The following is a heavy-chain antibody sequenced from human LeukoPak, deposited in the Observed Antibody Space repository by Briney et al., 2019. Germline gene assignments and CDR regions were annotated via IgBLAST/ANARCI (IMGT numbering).Heavy chain of an antibody. Sequence: SETLSLTCNVSGGSISSSGNYWGWFRQPPGKGLEWIGSIYYGATTYYNPPLKSRVTISVDTSKNQLSLKLTSVTATDTAVYYCARHRQWLLRMDYWGQGALVTVSS. CDR3: ARHRQWLLRMDY. CDR1: GGSISSSGNY. D-gene: IGHD3-22*01. CDR2: IYYGATT. J-gene: IGHJ4*02. V-gene: IGHV4-39*01.